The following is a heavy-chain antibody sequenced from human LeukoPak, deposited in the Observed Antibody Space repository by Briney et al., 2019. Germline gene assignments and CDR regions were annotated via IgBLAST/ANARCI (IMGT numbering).Heavy chain of an antibody. J-gene: IGHJ4*02. CDR1: GDSVSSNSAA. CDR2: TYYRSKWYN. Sequence: SQTLPLTCAISGDSVSSNSAAWNWIRQSPSRGLEWLGRTYYRSKWYNDYAVSVKSRITINPDTSKNQFSLQLNSVTPEDTAVYHCARDPGRHWSGIDYWGQGTLVTVSS. D-gene: IGHD3-10*01. CDR3: ARDPGRHWSGIDY. V-gene: IGHV6-1*01.